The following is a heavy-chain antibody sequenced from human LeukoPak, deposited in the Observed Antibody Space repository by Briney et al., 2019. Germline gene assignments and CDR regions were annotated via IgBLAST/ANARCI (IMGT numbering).Heavy chain of an antibody. J-gene: IGHJ4*02. CDR3: ARSYDSSGYLRSDLDY. V-gene: IGHV1-69*13. CDR2: IIPIFGTA. CDR1: GGTFSSYA. D-gene: IGHD3-22*01. Sequence: SVKVSCKASGGTFSSYAISWVRQAPGQGLEWMGGIIPIFGTANYAQKFQGRVTITADESASTAYMELSSLRSEDTAVYYCARSYDSSGYLRSDLDYWGQGTLVTVSS.